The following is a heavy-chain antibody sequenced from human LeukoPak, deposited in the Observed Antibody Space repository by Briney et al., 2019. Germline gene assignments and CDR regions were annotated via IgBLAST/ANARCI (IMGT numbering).Heavy chain of an antibody. CDR1: GGTFSSYA. D-gene: IGHD4-23*01. V-gene: IGHV1-69*05. CDR2: IIPIFGTA. CDR3: ARDEAHDYGGNFAY. Sequence: SVKVSCKASGGTFSSYAISWGRQAPGQGLEWMGGIIPIFGTANYAQKFQGRVTITTDESASTAYMELSSLRSEDTAVYYCARDEAHDYGGNFAYWGQGTLVTVSS. J-gene: IGHJ4*02.